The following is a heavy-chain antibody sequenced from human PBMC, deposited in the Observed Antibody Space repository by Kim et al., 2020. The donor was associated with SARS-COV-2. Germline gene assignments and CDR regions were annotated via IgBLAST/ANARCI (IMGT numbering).Heavy chain of an antibody. Sequence: GESLKISCKTSGFTFTSYWIGWVRQMPGKGLEWVGLIYPSDFDTSYNPAFQGQVTISADRSITTAYLQWSNLEASDTAMYYCARGVNYGGDYWGQGTLVTVSS. V-gene: IGHV5-51*01. CDR1: GFTFTSYW. J-gene: IGHJ4*02. D-gene: IGHD2-21*01. CDR2: IYPSDFDT. CDR3: ARGVNYGGDY.